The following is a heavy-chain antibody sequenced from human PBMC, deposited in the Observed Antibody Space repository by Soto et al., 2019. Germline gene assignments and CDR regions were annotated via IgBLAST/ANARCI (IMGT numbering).Heavy chain of an antibody. CDR2: IIPIFGTA. Sequence: SVKVSCKASGGTFSSYAISWVRQAPGQGLEWMGGIIPIFGTANYAQKFQGRVTITADESTSTAYMELSSLRSEDTAVYYCARDLRDSSGYYLTVPIAFDYWGQGTLVAVSS. J-gene: IGHJ4*02. D-gene: IGHD3-22*01. CDR3: ARDLRDSSGYYLTVPIAFDY. V-gene: IGHV1-69*13. CDR1: GGTFSSYA.